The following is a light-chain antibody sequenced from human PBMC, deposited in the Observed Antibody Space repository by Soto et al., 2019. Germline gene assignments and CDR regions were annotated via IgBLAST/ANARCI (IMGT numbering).Light chain of an antibody. CDR2: DVY. V-gene: IGLV2-14*01. Sequence: QSALTQPASVSGSPGQSVTISCTGTSSDVGGFNYVSWYQQHPGKAPKLLIFDVYSRPSGISNSFSGSKSGNTASQTSSGLQAEEEADYYCSSYTAGSSYVFGAGTKVTVL. CDR1: SSDVGGFNY. CDR3: SSYTAGSSYV. J-gene: IGLJ1*01.